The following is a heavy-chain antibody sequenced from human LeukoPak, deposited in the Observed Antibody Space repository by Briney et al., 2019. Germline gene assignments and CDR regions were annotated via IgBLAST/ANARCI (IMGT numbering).Heavy chain of an antibody. D-gene: IGHD6-19*01. J-gene: IGHJ4*02. Sequence: GGSLRLSCAASGFTFHQYAIHWVRQVPGKGLEWVSGINWNSGSIGYADSVKGRFTISRDNAKNSVFLQMNSLRAEDTAVYYCAKDTNSGWYDYWGQGTLVTVSS. CDR3: AKDTNSGWYDY. V-gene: IGHV3-9*01. CDR2: INWNSGSI. CDR1: GFTFHQYA.